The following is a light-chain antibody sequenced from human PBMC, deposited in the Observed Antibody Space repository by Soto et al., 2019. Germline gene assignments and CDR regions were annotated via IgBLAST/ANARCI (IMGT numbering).Light chain of an antibody. J-gene: IGLJ1*01. CDR2: EGS. V-gene: IGLV2-23*01. Sequence: QSALTQPASVSGSPGQSITISCTGTSSDVGSYKLVSWYQQHPGKAPKLMIYEGSKRPSGVSNRFSGSKSGNTASLTISGLQAEDEADYYCCSYAGSVYVFGTGTKVTVL. CDR1: SSDVGSYKL. CDR3: CSYAGSVYV.